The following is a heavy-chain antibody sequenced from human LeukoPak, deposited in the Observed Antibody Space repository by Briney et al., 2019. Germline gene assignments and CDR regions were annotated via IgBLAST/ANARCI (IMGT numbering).Heavy chain of an antibody. V-gene: IGHV3-21*01. CDR2: ISSSSSYI. D-gene: IGHD1-14*01. Sequence: PGGSLRLSCAASGFTFSSYSMNWVRQAPGKGLEWVSSISSSSSYIYYADSVKGRFTISRDNAKNSLYLQMNSLRAEDTAVYYCARMRRVGKEHAFDIWGQGTMVTVSS. J-gene: IGHJ3*02. CDR1: GFTFSSYS. CDR3: ARMRRVGKEHAFDI.